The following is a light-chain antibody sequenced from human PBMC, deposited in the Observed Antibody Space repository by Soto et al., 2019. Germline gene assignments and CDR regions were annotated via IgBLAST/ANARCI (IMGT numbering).Light chain of an antibody. V-gene: IGKV3-11*01. CDR2: DAS. CDR1: QSVSSY. J-gene: IGKJ4*01. Sequence: EIVLTQSPATLSLSPGERATLSCRASQSVSSYLAWYQQKPGQAPRLLIYDASNRATGIPARFSGSGSRTEFTLTICRLEPEDFAIYYCEQRSYCRPVTFGGGTKVEIK. CDR3: EQRSYCRPVT.